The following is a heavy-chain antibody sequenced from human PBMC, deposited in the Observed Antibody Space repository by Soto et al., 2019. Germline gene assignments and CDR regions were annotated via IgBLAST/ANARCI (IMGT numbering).Heavy chain of an antibody. V-gene: IGHV4-39*01. CDR3: ARQMRRPIPYFGWLSPLTY. CDR1: GDSITSHDFY. D-gene: IGHD3-9*01. J-gene: IGHJ4*02. CDR2: ISHSGGT. Sequence: QVRLQESGPGLVKPSGTLSLTCTVSGDSITSHDFYWGWIRRPPGQGLEWIGTISHSGGTFYNPPLKSRITMSLGAFKNQSSMRLTSVTAADAAVYFCARQMRRPIPYFGWLSPLTYWGQGTQVTVSS.